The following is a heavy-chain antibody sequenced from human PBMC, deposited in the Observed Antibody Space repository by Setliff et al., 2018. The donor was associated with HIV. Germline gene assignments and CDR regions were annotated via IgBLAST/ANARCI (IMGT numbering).Heavy chain of an antibody. Sequence: KTSETLSLTCTVSGGSISSDNWWTWVRQAPGKGLEWIGRIKSKIDGETRHYAASVKGRFTISRNDSTDTLYLQMNSLEIEDTGVYYCTTGVLPQLYDVVGGDFWGQGTLVTVSS. CDR2: IKSKIDGETR. J-gene: IGHJ4*02. V-gene: IGHV3-15*05. CDR3: TTGVLPQLYDVVGGDF. D-gene: IGHD3-10*02. CDR1: GGSISSDNW.